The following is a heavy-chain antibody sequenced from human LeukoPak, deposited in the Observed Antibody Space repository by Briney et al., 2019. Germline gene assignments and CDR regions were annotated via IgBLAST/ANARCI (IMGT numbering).Heavy chain of an antibody. V-gene: IGHV1-69*02. CDR3: ASPEYSSSWYWFDP. J-gene: IGHJ5*02. Sequence: SAKVSCKASGSTFSSYTISWVRQAPGQGLEWMGRIIPILGIANYAQKFQGRVTITADKSTSTAYMELSSLRSEDTAVYYCASPEYSSSWYWFDPWGQGTLVTVSS. D-gene: IGHD6-13*01. CDR1: GSTFSSYT. CDR2: IIPILGIA.